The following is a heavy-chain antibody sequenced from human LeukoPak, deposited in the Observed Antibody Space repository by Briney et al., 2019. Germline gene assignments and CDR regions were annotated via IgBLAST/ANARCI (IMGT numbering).Heavy chain of an antibody. V-gene: IGHV4-59*08. CDR2: IFHSGST. J-gene: IGHJ4*02. CDR3: ARRGDDTSGYYPF. Sequence: SETLSLTCTVSGGSINNYYWSWLRQPPGKGLEWIGYIFHSGSTDYNPSLKSRVTISVDTSKNQFSLKLRSVTAAGTAVYYCARRGDDTSGYYPFWGQGTLVTVSS. CDR1: GGSINNYY. D-gene: IGHD3-22*01.